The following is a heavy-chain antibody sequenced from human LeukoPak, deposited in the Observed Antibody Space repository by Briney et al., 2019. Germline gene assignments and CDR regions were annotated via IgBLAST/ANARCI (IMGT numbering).Heavy chain of an antibody. D-gene: IGHD6-19*01. CDR2: INPNSGGT. J-gene: IGHJ4*02. V-gene: IGHV1-2*06. Sequence: ASVKVSCKASGYTFTGYYMHWVRQAPGQGLEWMGRINPNSGGTNYAQKFQGRVTMTRDTSISTAYMEPSRLRSDDTAVYYCARVAAYSSGWLNYWGQGTLVTVSS. CDR1: GYTFTGYY. CDR3: ARVAAYSSGWLNY.